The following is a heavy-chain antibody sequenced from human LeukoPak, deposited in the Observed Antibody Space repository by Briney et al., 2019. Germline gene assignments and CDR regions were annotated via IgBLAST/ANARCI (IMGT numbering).Heavy chain of an antibody. J-gene: IGHJ4*02. CDR3: ARAHSGLYLDS. V-gene: IGHV4-4*07. Sequence: SESLSLTCTVSGEPLGTFYWSWIRQPAGQGLEYIGRIHTNGYTNYKPSLNSRVTMSVDSSKNQFSLTLRSVTATDTAIYYCARAHSGLYLDSWGQGTLVTVSS. D-gene: IGHD2-15*01. CDR2: IHTNGYT. CDR1: GEPLGTFY.